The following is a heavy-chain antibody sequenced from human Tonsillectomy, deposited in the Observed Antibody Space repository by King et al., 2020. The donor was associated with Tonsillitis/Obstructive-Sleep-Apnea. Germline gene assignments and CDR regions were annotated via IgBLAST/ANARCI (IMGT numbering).Heavy chain of an antibody. CDR3: AMLVSYGTTSVYYNYYYGVDV. CDR2: ISYDGSNK. V-gene: IGHV3-30*04. CDR1: GFTFSSYA. J-gene: IGHJ6*02. D-gene: IGHD1-1*01. Sequence: QLVQSGGGVVQPGRSLRLSCAASGFTFSSYAMHWVRQAPGKGLEWVAVISYDGSNKYYADSVKGRFTISRDNSKNTLYLQMNSLRGEDTAVYYCAMLVSYGTTSVYYNYYYGVDVWGQGTTVTVSS.